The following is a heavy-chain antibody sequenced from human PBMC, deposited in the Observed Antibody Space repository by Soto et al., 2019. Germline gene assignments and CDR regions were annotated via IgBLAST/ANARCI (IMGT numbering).Heavy chain of an antibody. D-gene: IGHD6-13*01. J-gene: IGHJ4*02. CDR2: ISGYNGNT. CDR1: GSTFTNYG. V-gene: IGHV1-18*04. Sequence: ASVKVSCKASGSTFTNYGISWVRQAPGQGLEWMGWISGYNGNTNYAQKFRGRVTMTTDISTTTAYMEMRSLRSDDTAVYYCARSGSSWNLREFDYWGQGTLVTVSS. CDR3: ARSGSSWNLREFDY.